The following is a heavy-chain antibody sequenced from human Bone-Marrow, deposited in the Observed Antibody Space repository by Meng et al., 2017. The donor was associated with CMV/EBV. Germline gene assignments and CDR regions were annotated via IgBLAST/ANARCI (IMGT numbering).Heavy chain of an antibody. CDR3: AKVFYYGSGSYYLGYGMDV. CDR1: GFTFSSYG. CDR2: IRYDGSNK. Sequence: GESLKISCAASGFTFSSYGMHWVRQAPGKGLEWVAFIRYDGSNKYYADSVKGRFTISRDNSKNTLYLQMNSLRAGDTAVYYCAKVFYYGSGSYYLGYGMDVWGQGTTVTVSS. V-gene: IGHV3-30*02. D-gene: IGHD3-10*01. J-gene: IGHJ6*02.